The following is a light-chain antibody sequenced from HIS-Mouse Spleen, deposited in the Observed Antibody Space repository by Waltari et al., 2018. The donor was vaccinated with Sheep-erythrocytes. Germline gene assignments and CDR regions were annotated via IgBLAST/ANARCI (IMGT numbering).Light chain of an antibody. CDR3: CSYAGSSTPWV. CDR1: SSDVGSYNL. J-gene: IGLJ3*02. Sequence: QSALTQPASVSGSPGQSITISCTGTSSDVGSYNLVSLYQQHPGKAPKLMIYEGSTRPSGVSNRFSGSKSGNTASLTISGLQAEDEADYYCCSYAGSSTPWVFGGGTKLTVL. CDR2: EGS. V-gene: IGLV2-23*01.